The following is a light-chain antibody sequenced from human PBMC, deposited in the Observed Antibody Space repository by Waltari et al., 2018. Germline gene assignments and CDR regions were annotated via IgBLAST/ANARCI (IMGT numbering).Light chain of an antibody. CDR3: VQASHFPRT. J-gene: IGKJ1*01. CDR2: KIS. V-gene: IGKV2-24*01. CDR1: LSLVHSNGNTY. Sequence: DYVLTQTPLSSPVTLGQSAPISCRPSLSLVHSNGNTYFGWLHQRPGQPPRPLIYKISNRFPGVPDRFSGSGAGTDFKLEISRVEAEDVGVYFCVQASHFPRTFGQGTKVEIK.